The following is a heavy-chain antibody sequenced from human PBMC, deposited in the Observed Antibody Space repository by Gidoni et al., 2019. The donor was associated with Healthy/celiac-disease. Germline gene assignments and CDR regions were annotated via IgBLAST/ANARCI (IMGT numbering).Heavy chain of an antibody. J-gene: IGHJ3*02. CDR2: IIPIFGTA. D-gene: IGHD3-22*01. V-gene: IGHV1-69*01. CDR1: GGTFSSYA. CDR3: ARDLPSTYYDSSGYYLHAFDI. Sequence: QVQLVQSGAEVKKPGSSVKVSCKASGGTFSSYAISWVRQAPGQGLEWMGGIIPIFGTANYAQKFQGRVTITADESTSTAYMELSSLRSEDTAVYYCARDLPSTYYDSSGYYLHAFDIWGQGTMVTVSS.